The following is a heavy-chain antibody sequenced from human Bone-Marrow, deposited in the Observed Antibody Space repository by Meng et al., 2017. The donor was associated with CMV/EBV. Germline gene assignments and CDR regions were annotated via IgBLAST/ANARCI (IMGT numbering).Heavy chain of an antibody. CDR1: GVPISTHY. Sequence: QVRRKPSGPGLVQPSAPPSLTGRVSGVPISTHYWSWIRQTPGKGLECIASIHYPGRAYYSPSLKSRVTSSVDTSDSQFSLKLSSVTTADTAMYYCAERGGGYWGQGILVTVSS. CDR2: IHYPGRA. D-gene: IGHD1-1*01. J-gene: IGHJ4*02. CDR3: AERGGGY. V-gene: IGHV4-59*11.